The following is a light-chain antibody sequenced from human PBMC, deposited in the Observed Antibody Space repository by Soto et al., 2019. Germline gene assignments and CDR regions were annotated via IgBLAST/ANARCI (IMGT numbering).Light chain of an antibody. CDR2: AAS. J-gene: IGKJ2*01. CDR3: QQSYSTPYT. Sequence: DIQMTQSPSSLSASVGDRVTITCRASQSISSCLNWYQQKPGKAPKLLIYAASSLQSGAPSRFSGSGSVTDFTLTISSVQPEDFATYYCQQSYSTPYTFGQGTKLEIK. V-gene: IGKV1-39*01. CDR1: QSISSC.